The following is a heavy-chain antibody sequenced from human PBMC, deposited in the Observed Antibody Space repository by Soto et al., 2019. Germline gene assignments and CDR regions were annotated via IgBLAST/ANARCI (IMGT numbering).Heavy chain of an antibody. Sequence: ASVKVSCKASGYTFTDYYMHWVRQAPGQGLECMGWINPNSGDTNYAQKFQGRVTLTRDTSISTAYMEVSRLRSDDTAVYYCARSVSFVTPRPDYWGQGTLVTVSS. CDR2: INPNSGDT. V-gene: IGHV1-2*02. J-gene: IGHJ4*02. CDR3: ARSVSFVTPRPDY. CDR1: GYTFTDYY. D-gene: IGHD6-6*01.